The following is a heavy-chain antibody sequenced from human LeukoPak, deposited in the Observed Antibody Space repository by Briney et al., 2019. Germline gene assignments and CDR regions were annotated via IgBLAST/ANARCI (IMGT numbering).Heavy chain of an antibody. CDR3: ASGYDYGPGSYYKLDY. CDR2: MYYTGNT. J-gene: IGHJ4*02. D-gene: IGHD3-10*01. Sequence: KPSETLSLTCTVSGGSVRSTGYYYGWIRQPPGKGLEWIGTMYYTGNTFYNPSLKSRLTISVDMSNNQFSLKMRSVTAADTAVYYCASGYDYGPGSYYKLDYWGQGTLVTVSS. CDR1: GGSVRSTGYY. V-gene: IGHV4-39*07.